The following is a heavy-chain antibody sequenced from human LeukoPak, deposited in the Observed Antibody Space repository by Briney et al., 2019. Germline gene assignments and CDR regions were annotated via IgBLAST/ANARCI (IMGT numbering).Heavy chain of an antibody. CDR1: GFTFSSYD. V-gene: IGHV3-33*01. CDR3: ARGRSGSYPPGIY. D-gene: IGHD1-26*01. Sequence: RGSLRLSCAASGFTFSSYDMHSVRRAPGKGLEWVAVMWDDESNKNYADSVKGRFTISRDNSKNTLYLQMNNLGAGDTAIYYCARGRSGSYPPGIYWGQGTLVTASS. CDR2: MWDDESNK. J-gene: IGHJ4*02.